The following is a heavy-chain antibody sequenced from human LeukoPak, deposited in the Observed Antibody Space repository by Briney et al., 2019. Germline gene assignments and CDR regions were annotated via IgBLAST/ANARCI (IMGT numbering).Heavy chain of an antibody. D-gene: IGHD3-16*01. CDR2: IYNSGST. J-gene: IGHJ3*02. Sequence: SDTLSLTCTVSGYTISSGYYWGWIRQPPGKGLEWIGSIYNSGSTYYNPSLKSRVTISVDTSKNQFSLKLSSVTAADTAVYYCAGSHLGGVLSAFDIWGQGAMVTVSS. CDR3: AGSHLGGVLSAFDI. CDR1: GYTISSGYY. V-gene: IGHV4-38-2*02.